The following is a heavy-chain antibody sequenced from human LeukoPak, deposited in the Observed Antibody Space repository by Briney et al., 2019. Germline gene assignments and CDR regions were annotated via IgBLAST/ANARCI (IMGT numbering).Heavy chain of an antibody. Sequence: GWSLRLSCAASGFTFSSYAMHWVRQAPGKGLEYVSAISSNGGSTYYANSVKGRFTISRDNSKNTLYLQMNSLRAEDTAVYYCARAEAVAGILLDYWGQGTLVTVSS. CDR1: GFTFSSYA. CDR3: ARAEAVAGILLDY. J-gene: IGHJ4*02. V-gene: IGHV3-64*01. CDR2: ISSNGGST. D-gene: IGHD6-19*01.